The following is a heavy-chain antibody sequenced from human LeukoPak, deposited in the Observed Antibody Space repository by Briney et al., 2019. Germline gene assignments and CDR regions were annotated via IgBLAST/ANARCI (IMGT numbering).Heavy chain of an antibody. D-gene: IGHD2-2*01. J-gene: IGHJ6*03. Sequence: PSETLSLTCTVSGGSISSYYWSWIRQPAGKGLEWIGRIYTSGSTNYNPSLKSRVTMSVDTSKNQFSLKLSSVTAADTAVYYCAREVIVVPAALYYYYYMDVWGKGTTVTVSS. CDR3: AREVIVVPAALYYYYYMDV. V-gene: IGHV4-4*07. CDR2: IYTSGST. CDR1: GGSISSYY.